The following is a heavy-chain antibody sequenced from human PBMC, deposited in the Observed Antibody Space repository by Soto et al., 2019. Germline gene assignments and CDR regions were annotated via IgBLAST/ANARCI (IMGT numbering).Heavy chain of an antibody. V-gene: IGHV4-61*01. D-gene: IGHD2-15*01. J-gene: IGHJ4*02. CDR3: ARHTPAISISDH. Sequence: SETLSLTCTVSGGSVSSGSYYWSWIRQPPGKVLVLIGFFYYIGLTNYNPSLKIRFTISVDTSKNQFSLKLIFVTAADTAVYYCARHTPAISISDHWGQGTLVTVSS. CDR1: GGSVSSGSYY. CDR2: FYYIGLT.